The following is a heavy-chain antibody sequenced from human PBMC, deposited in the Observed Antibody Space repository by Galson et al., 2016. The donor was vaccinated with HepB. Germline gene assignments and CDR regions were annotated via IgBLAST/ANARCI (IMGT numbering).Heavy chain of an antibody. CDR1: GFPFSRYY. V-gene: IGHV3-74*01. J-gene: IGHJ6*02. D-gene: IGHD6-19*01. Sequence: SLRLSCAASGFPFSRYYMHWVRQAPGQGLVWVSHINSAGNSIRYADSVKGRFTTSRDNAKNTLYLQMNSLRAEDTAVYYCARDRRWLAPYGMDVWGQGTPVTVFS. CDR3: ARDRRWLAPYGMDV. CDR2: INSAGNSI.